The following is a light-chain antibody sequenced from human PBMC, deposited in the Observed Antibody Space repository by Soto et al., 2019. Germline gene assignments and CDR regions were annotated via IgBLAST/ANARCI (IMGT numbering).Light chain of an antibody. CDR1: GSDVGGYNY. J-gene: IGLJ3*02. V-gene: IGLV2-14*01. Sequence: QSALTQPASVSGSPGQSITISCTGTGSDVGGYNYVSWYQQHPGKAPKRMIYEVSNRPSGGSNGFSGSKSGNTASLTISGLQAEDEADYYCSAYTSSSSLKWVFGGGTKLPVL. CDR3: SAYTSSSSLKWV. CDR2: EVS.